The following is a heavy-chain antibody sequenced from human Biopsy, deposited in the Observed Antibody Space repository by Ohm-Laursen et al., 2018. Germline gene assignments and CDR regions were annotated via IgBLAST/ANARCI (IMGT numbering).Heavy chain of an antibody. CDR1: GFTFGDYY. V-gene: IGHV3-7*01. D-gene: IGHD6-13*01. CDR3: ARATSTAGTGYFDY. J-gene: IGHJ4*02. CDR2: IQRDGSEK. Sequence: LRLSCAASGFTFGDYYMSWIRQAPGKGLEWVAKIQRDGSEKYYVDSVTGRFTISRDNAKNSMYLQMNSLRAEDTALYYCARATSTAGTGYFDYWGQGILVTVSS.